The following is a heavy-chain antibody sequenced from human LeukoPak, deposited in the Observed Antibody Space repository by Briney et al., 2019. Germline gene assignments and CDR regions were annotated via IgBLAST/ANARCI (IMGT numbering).Heavy chain of an antibody. CDR1: GYTFTSYA. J-gene: IGHJ6*02. Sequence: ASVTVSCKASGYTFTSYAMHWVRQAPGQRLEWMGWINAGNGNTKYSQKFQGRVTITRDTSASTAYMELSSLRSEDTAVYYCARESSGWFYYYYYGMDVWGQETTVTVSS. V-gene: IGHV1-3*01. CDR3: ARESSGWFYYYYYGMDV. D-gene: IGHD6-19*01. CDR2: INAGNGNT.